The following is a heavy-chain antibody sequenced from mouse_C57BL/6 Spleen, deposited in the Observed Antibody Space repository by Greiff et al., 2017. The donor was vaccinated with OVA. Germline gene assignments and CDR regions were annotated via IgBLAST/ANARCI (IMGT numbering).Heavy chain of an antibody. V-gene: IGHV1-15*01. CDR2: IDPETGGT. D-gene: IGHD5-5*01. Sequence: QVRLQQSGAELVRPGASVTLSCKASGYTFTDYEMHWVKQTPVHGLEWIGAIDPETGGTAYNQKFKGKAILTADKSSSTAYMELRSLTSEDSAVYYCTRNYLYAMDYWGHGTSVTVSA. CDR3: TRNYLYAMDY. J-gene: IGHJ4*01. CDR1: GYTFTDYE.